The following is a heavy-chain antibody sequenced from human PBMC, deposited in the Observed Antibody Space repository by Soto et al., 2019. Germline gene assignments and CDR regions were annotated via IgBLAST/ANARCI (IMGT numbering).Heavy chain of an antibody. CDR1: GYTFTGYY. V-gene: IGHV1-2*02. D-gene: IGHD6-19*01. CDR2: INPNSGGT. Sequence: ASVKVSCKASGYTFTGYYMHWVRQAPGQGLEWMGWINPNSGGTNYAQKFQGRVTMTRDTSISTAYMELSRLRSDNTAVYYCARDRQQQLHSGWYAQTALERYYYGMDVWGQGTTVTVSS. CDR3: ARDRQQQLHSGWYAQTALERYYYGMDV. J-gene: IGHJ6*02.